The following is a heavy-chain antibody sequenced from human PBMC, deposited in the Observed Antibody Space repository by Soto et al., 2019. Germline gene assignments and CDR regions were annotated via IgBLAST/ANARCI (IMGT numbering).Heavy chain of an antibody. CDR2: IYYSGST. CDR1: GGSISRYY. CDR3: ARRYSSAFDI. Sequence: SETLSLTCTVAGGSISRYYWSWIRQPPGKGLEWIGYIYYSGSTNYNPSLKSRVTISVDTSKNQFSLKLSSVTAADTAVYYCARRYSSAFDIWGQGTMVTVS. D-gene: IGHD6-13*01. J-gene: IGHJ3*02. V-gene: IGHV4-59*08.